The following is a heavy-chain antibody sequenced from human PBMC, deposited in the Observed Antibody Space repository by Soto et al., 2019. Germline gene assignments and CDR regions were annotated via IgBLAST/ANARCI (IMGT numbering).Heavy chain of an antibody. CDR3: AQMWFGELWHGMDV. V-gene: IGHV1-69*02. D-gene: IGHD3-10*01. Sequence: QLVQSGAEVKRPGSSVKVSCKASGGDFLSYTISWVRQVPGQGPEWMGTIIPILDVAKNGQKFQGRVAITADKATSTVYMELRSLRSDDTAVYYCAQMWFGELWHGMDVWGQGTTITVSS. J-gene: IGHJ6*02. CDR1: GGDFLSYT. CDR2: IIPILDVA.